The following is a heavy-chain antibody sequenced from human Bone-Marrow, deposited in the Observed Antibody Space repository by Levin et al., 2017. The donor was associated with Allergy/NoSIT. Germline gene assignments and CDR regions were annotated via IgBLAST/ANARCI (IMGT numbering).Heavy chain of an antibody. J-gene: IGHJ6*03. V-gene: IGHV3-11*05. CDR1: GLTVSAHY. CDR3: VRDLQPRYYHMDV. Sequence: SCTASGLTVSAHYMTWIRQAPGKGLEWVSYISHSGNYATYADSVKGRFTISRDNAKNSLYLQMNSLRVEDTAVYFCVRDLQPRYYHMDVWGKGTTVIVSS. D-gene: IGHD4-11*01. CDR2: ISHSGNYA.